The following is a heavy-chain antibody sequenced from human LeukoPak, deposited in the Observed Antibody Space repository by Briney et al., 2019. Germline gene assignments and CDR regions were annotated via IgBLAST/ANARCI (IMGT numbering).Heavy chain of an antibody. CDR2: ISSSGSTI. D-gene: IGHD5-12*01. CDR3: AKMFLRVCSGYAAPFDP. J-gene: IGHJ5*02. V-gene: IGHV3-48*03. Sequence: GGSLRLSCAASGFTFSSYEMNWVRQAPGKGLEWVSYISSSGSTIYYADSVKGRFTISRDNSKNTLYLQMNSLRAEDTAVYYCAKMFLRVCSGYAAPFDPWGQGTLVTVSS. CDR1: GFTFSSYE.